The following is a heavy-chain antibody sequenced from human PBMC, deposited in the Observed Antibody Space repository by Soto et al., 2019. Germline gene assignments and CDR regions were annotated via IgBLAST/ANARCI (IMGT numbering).Heavy chain of an antibody. J-gene: IGHJ4*02. CDR1: SGSLSGYY. D-gene: IGHD6-6*01. CDR3: ARAPKVSGSAQTRPDF. V-gene: IGHV4-34*01. CDR2: ISPSGTT. Sequence: NPSETLSLTCSLYSGSLSGYYWSWIRQPPGKGLEWIGEISPSGTTNYSPSLKSRVSISVDTSKNQFSLNLTSLTAADTAVYYCARAPKVSGSAQTRPDFWGQGSLVTLSS.